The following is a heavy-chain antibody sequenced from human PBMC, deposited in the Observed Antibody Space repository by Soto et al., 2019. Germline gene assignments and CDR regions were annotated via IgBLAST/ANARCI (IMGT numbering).Heavy chain of an antibody. J-gene: IGHJ4*02. CDR2: INPNNGDT. CDR3: VRELYSGRFDY. V-gene: IGHV1-2*02. CDR1: GFTLTDYF. D-gene: IGHD1-26*01. Sequence: ASVKVSCKASGFTLTDYFFHWVRQAPGQGLEWMGWINPNNGDTNYAEKFQGRVTMIRDTSISTAYMDLSRLTSDDTAVYYCVRELYSGRFDYWGQGTPVTVSS.